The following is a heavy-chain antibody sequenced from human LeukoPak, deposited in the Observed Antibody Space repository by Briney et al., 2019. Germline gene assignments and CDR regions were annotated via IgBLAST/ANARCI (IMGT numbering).Heavy chain of an antibody. Sequence: GGSLRLSCAASGFTFDDYATHWVRQAPGKGLEWVSGISWNSGSIGYADSVKGRFTISRDNAKNSLYLQMNSLRAEDTALYYCAKEYSSGWYWGAGGYFDYWGQGTLVTVSS. J-gene: IGHJ4*02. CDR3: AKEYSSGWYWGAGGYFDY. V-gene: IGHV3-9*01. CDR2: ISWNSGSI. D-gene: IGHD6-19*01. CDR1: GFTFDDYA.